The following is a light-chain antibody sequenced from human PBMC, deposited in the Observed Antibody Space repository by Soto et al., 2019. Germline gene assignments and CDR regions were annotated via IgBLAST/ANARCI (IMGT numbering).Light chain of an antibody. CDR1: SSDVGGYNY. V-gene: IGLV2-14*01. J-gene: IGLJ3*02. CDR3: SSYTSSSLLWV. CDR2: DVS. Sequence: QSALTQPASVSGSPGQSITISCTGTSSDVGGYNYVSWYQQHPGKAPKLMIYDVSNRPSGVSNRFSGSKSGNTASLTISGLQAEDEADYYCSSYTSSSLLWVFGGGTKLTV.